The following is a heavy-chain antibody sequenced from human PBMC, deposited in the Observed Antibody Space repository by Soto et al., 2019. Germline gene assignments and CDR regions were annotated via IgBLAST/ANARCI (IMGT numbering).Heavy chain of an antibody. Sequence: SETLSLTCAVSGGSISSGGYSWSWIRQPPGKGLEWIGYIYHSGSTYYNPSLKSRVTISVDRSKNQFPLKLSSVTAADTAVYYCAREKMKPGWFDPWGQGTLVTVSS. J-gene: IGHJ5*02. CDR1: GGSISSGGYS. V-gene: IGHV4-30-2*01. CDR2: IYHSGST. CDR3: AREKMKPGWFDP.